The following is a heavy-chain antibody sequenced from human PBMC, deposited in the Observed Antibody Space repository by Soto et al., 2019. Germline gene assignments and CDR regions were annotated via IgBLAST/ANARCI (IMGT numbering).Heavy chain of an antibody. J-gene: IGHJ1*01. D-gene: IGHD3-10*01. V-gene: IGHV4-31*03. Sequence: QMQLQESGPGLVKPSQTLSLTCTVSGDSISSAGYFWSWIRQHPERGLEWIGYIYYSGSTYYNPSLKIRVTMPVDTSKNQFSLNLSSVTAADTAVYYCARGDLYGSGTYYVICFQHWGQGTLVTVSS. CDR2: IYYSGST. CDR3: ARGDLYGSGTYYVICFQH. CDR1: GDSISSAGYF.